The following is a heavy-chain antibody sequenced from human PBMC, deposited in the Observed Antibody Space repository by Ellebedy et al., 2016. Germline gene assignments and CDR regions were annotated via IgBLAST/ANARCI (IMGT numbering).Heavy chain of an antibody. CDR3: ARGTVARAEYFLN. J-gene: IGHJ1*01. V-gene: IGHV4-59*01. Sequence: SETLSLTXTVSGGSISSYYWSWIRQPPGNGLEWIGQIYYCGNTNYNPSLTSRVTISLDTSENQFSLKLNYVTAADTAVYYCARGTVARAEYFLNWGQGTLVTVSS. CDR2: IYYCGNT. D-gene: IGHD6-19*01. CDR1: GGSISSYY.